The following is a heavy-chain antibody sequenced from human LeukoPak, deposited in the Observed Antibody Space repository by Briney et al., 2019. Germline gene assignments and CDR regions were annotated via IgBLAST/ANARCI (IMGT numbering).Heavy chain of an antibody. CDR2: INPSGGST. CDR3: ARAAGYCSSTSCYKGDSYFDY. J-gene: IGHJ4*02. CDR1: GYILTNYY. Sequence: ASVKVSCKASGYILTNYYMHWVRQAPGQGLEWMATINPSGGSTSYAQKFQGRVTMTRDTSTSTVYMELSSLRSEDTAVYYCARAAGYCSSTSCYKGDSYFDYWGQGTLVTVSS. V-gene: IGHV1-46*01. D-gene: IGHD2-2*02.